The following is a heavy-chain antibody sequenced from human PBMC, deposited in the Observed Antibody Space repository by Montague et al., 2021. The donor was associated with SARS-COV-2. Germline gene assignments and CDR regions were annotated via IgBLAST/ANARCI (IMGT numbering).Heavy chain of an antibody. V-gene: IGHV4-39*01. CDR2: IYYSGST. CDR3: ARTEIQVWSRRWFDP. J-gene: IGHJ5*02. CDR1: GGSIGSSSYY. Sequence: SETLSLTCTVSGGSIGSSSYYWGWIRQPPGKGLEWIGSIYYSGSTYYNPSLKSRVTISVDTSKNQFSLKLSSVTAADTAVYYCARTEIQVWSRRWFDPWGQGTLVTVSS. D-gene: IGHD5-18*01.